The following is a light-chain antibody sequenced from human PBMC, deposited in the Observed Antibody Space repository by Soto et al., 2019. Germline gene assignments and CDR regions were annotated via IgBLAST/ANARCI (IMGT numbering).Light chain of an antibody. CDR3: TSYAGSNNFWV. CDR2: GVT. V-gene: IGLV2-8*01. Sequence: QSALTQPPSASGSPGQSVTISCTGTSSDIGGYNYVSWYQQYPGKAPKLMIYGVTKRPSGVPDRFSGSRSDNTASLTVSGLQPEDEADYYCTSYAGSNNFWVFGRGTKLTVL. CDR1: SSDIGGYNY. J-gene: IGLJ2*01.